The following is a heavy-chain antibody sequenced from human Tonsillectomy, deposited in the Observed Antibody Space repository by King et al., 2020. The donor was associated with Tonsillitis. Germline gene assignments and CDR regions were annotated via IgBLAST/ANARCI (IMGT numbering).Heavy chain of an antibody. CDR3: ARSDSSVYYDDAFDI. D-gene: IGHD3-22*01. CDR2: IYHSGST. V-gene: IGHV4-4*02. J-gene: IGHJ3*02. Sequence: QLQESGPGLVKPSGTLSLTCAVSGGSISSSNCWSWVSQPPGKGLEWIGEIYHSGSTNYNPSLKSRVTISVDKSKNQFSLKLSSVTAADTAVYYCARSDSSVYYDDAFDIWGQGTMVTVSS. CDR1: GGSISSSNC.